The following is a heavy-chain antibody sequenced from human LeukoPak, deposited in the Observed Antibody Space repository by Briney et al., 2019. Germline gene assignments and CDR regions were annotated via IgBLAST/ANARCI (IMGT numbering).Heavy chain of an antibody. Sequence: GGSLRLSCAASGFTFNSYGMSWVRPAPGKGLEWVSAFSGSGGSSNYADSVKGRFTISRDNSKNTLYLQMNSLRAEDTAVYYCAKDQWELRGVDYWGQGTLVTVSS. V-gene: IGHV3-23*01. CDR3: AKDQWELRGVDY. CDR1: GFTFNSYG. CDR2: FSGSGGSS. J-gene: IGHJ4*02. D-gene: IGHD1-26*01.